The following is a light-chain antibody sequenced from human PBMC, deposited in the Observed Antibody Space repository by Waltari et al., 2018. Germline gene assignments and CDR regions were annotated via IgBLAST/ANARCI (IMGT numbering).Light chain of an antibody. CDR3: QVWDSVSDPWV. Sequence: SYVLTQPPSVSVAPGQTATITCGGDNIESKSVHWYQHKAGQAPVLLLYDDNQRPSGIPGRFAGSNFRNTATLAIRRVEAEDEADHLCQVWDSVSDPWVFGGGTKLTVL. CDR1: NIESKS. V-gene: IGLV3-21*02. CDR2: DDN. J-gene: IGLJ3*02.